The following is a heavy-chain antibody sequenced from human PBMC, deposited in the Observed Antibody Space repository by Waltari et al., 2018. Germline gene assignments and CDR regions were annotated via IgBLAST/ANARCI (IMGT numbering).Heavy chain of an antibody. V-gene: IGHV3-23*01. CDR3: AKGPKWELLPEPYFDY. CDR1: GFTFSSYA. CDR2: IGVSGGST. D-gene: IGHD1-26*01. Sequence: EVQLLESGGGLVQPGGSLRLSCAASGFTFSSYAMSWVRQAPGKGLGWVSGIGVSGGSTYYADSVNGRFTISRDNSKNTLYLQMNSLRAEDTAVYYCAKGPKWELLPEPYFDYWGQGTLVTVSS. J-gene: IGHJ4*02.